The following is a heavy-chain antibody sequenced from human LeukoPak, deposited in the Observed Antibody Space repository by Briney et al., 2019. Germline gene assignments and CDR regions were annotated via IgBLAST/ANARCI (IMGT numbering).Heavy chain of an antibody. CDR3: VRAPKYCSSTSCYVNWFDP. CDR2: ISSSSSYI. J-gene: IGHJ5*02. Sequence: GGSLRLSCAAYGFTFSSYSMNWVRQAPGKGLEWVSSISSSSSYIYYADSVKGRFTISRDNAKNSLYLQMNSLRAEDTAVYYCVRAPKYCSSTSCYVNWFDPWGQGTLVTVSS. D-gene: IGHD2-2*01. CDR1: GFTFSSYS. V-gene: IGHV3-21*01.